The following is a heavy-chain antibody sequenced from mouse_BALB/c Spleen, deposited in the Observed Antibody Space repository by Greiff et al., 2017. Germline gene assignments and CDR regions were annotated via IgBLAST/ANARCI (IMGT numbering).Heavy chain of an antibody. CDR2: ISYSGST. V-gene: IGHV3-2*02. J-gene: IGHJ3*01. CDR3: AREGLYGNQFAY. CDR1: GYSITSDYA. Sequence: DVHLVESGPGLVKPSQSLSLTCTVTGYSITSDYAWNWIRQFPGNKLEWMGYISYSGSTSYNPSLKSRISITRDTSKNQFFLQLNSVTTEDTATYYCAREGLYGNQFAYWGQGTLVTVSA. D-gene: IGHD2-1*01.